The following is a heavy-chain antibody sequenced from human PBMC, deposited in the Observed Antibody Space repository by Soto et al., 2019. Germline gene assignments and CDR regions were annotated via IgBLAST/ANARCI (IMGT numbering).Heavy chain of an antibody. V-gene: IGHV3-30*18. CDR1: GFVFRDFG. CDR2: ITYDGTYA. D-gene: IGHD2-15*01. J-gene: IGHJ6*02. CDR3: AKARGANNWANYYGLDV. Sequence: QVQLVESGGGVVQSGTSLRPSCVASGFVFRDFGMHWVRQAPGQGLEWVALITYDGTYAHYPSVVQGRFTISRDDDRDTVSLQMDSLRPEDSGIYYCAKARGANNWANYYGLDVWGQGTTVTVSS.